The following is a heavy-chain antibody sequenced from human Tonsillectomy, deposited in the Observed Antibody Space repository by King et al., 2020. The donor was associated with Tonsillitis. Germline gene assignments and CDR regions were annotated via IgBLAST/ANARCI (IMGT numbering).Heavy chain of an antibody. Sequence: VQLVESGGGLVQPGGSLRLSCAASGFTFSSYWMSWVRQAPGKGLEWVANIKQDGSEKYYVDSVKGRFTISRDNVKNSLYLQMNSLRAEDTAVYYCARDWYGSGSPFDYWGQGTLVTVSS. CDR3: ARDWYGSGSPFDY. D-gene: IGHD3-10*01. CDR1: GFTFSSYW. CDR2: IKQDGSEK. V-gene: IGHV3-7*01. J-gene: IGHJ4*02.